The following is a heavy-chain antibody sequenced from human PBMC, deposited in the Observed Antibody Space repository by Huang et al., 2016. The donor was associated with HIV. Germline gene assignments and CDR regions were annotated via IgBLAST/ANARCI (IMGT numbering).Heavy chain of an antibody. V-gene: IGHV1-46*01. D-gene: IGHD1-1*01. J-gene: IGHJ5*02. CDR1: GHTFTTYY. CDR2: INPSGVRT. CDR3: ASSQRLGTENFLDP. Sequence: QVQLVQSGAEVRKPGASVKVSCRASGHTFTTYYMHWVRQAPGQGLEWMGTINPSGVRTTYAEKFKGRITMTRDTSTGIVYMDLSSLRSEDMAVYYCASSQRLGTENFLDPWGQGTLVTVSS.